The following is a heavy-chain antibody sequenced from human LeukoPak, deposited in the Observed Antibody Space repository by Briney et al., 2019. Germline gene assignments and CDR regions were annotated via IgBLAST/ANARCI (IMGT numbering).Heavy chain of an antibody. Sequence: ASVKVSCKASGYTFTGYYMHWVRQAPGQGLEWMGWINPNSGGTNYAQKFQGRVTMTRDTSISTAYMELSRLRSDDTAVYYCARPGAVAGESVPFDPWGQGTLVTVSS. J-gene: IGHJ5*02. D-gene: IGHD6-19*01. V-gene: IGHV1-2*02. CDR3: ARPGAVAGESVPFDP. CDR1: GYTFTGYY. CDR2: INPNSGGT.